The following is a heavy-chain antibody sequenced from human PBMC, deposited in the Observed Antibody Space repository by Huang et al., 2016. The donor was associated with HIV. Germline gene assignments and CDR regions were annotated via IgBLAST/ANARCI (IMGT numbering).Heavy chain of an antibody. D-gene: IGHD3-22*01. V-gene: IGHV4-34*01. J-gene: IGHJ4*02. CDR3: ARILMYYNSSGYGFDY. CDR2: INHSGTT. Sequence: QVQLQQWGAGLLKPSETLSLTCAVYGGSFSGYYWSWIRQPPGKGLEWIGEINHSGTTNYNPSLKRRVTISVDTSKNQFSLKLSSVTAADTAVYYCARILMYYNSSGYGFDYWGQGTVVTVSS. CDR1: GGSFSGYY.